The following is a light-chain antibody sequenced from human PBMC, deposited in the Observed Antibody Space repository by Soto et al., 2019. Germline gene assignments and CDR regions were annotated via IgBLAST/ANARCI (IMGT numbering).Light chain of an antibody. CDR1: QSVSSSY. J-gene: IGKJ1*01. CDR3: QQQYGSSRT. CDR2: DAS. V-gene: IGKV3-20*01. Sequence: EIVLPQSPGTLSLSPGERATLSCRASQSVSSSYLAWYQQKPGQAPRLLIYDASSRATGIPDRFSGSGSGTDFTLTISRLEPEDFAVYYCQQQYGSSRTFGQGTKVDIK.